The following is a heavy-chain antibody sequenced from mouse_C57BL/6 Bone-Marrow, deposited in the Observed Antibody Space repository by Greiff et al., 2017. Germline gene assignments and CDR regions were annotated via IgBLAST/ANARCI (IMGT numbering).Heavy chain of an antibody. CDR3: ARSVRLLAWFAY. Sequence: QVQLQQSGAELARPGASVKLSCKASGYTFTSYGLSWVKQRTGQGLEWIGEIYPRSGNTYYNETFKGKATLTADKSSSTAYMALRSLTSEDSAVYFCARSVRLLAWFAYGGQGTLVTVSA. CDR2: IYPRSGNT. J-gene: IGHJ3*01. V-gene: IGHV1-81*01. D-gene: IGHD2-3*01. CDR1: GYTFTSYG.